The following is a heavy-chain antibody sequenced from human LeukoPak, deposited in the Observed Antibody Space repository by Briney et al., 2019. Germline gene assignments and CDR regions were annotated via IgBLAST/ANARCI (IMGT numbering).Heavy chain of an antibody. Sequence: AASVKVSCKASGYTFTSYGISWVRQAPGQGLEWMGWISAYNGNTNYAQKLQGRVTMTTDTSTSTAYMELRSLRSDDTAVYYCARVITIFGVASLDYWGQGTLVTVSS. J-gene: IGHJ4*02. D-gene: IGHD3-3*01. CDR2: ISAYNGNT. V-gene: IGHV1-18*01. CDR1: GYTFTSYG. CDR3: ARVITIFGVASLDY.